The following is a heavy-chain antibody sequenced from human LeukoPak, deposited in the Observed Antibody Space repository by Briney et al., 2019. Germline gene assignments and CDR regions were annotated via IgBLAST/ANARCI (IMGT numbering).Heavy chain of an antibody. D-gene: IGHD2-21*01. CDR1: VSAFTGDD. V-gene: IGHV1-2*02. CDR3: VREGEGPLSKDFDY. J-gene: IGHJ4*02. Sequence: ASGTLSLTSSVSAFTGDDIGWVGDGRGQRLEWIGYSGPHSTFTSSPQEFQGRVTMTRDASMSTAYMELTRLTSYDTAVYYCVREGEGPLSKDFDYWGQGTLVTVSS. CDR2: SGPHSTFT.